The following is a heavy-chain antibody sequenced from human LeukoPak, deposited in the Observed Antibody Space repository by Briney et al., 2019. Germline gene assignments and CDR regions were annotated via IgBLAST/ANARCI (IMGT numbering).Heavy chain of an antibody. Sequence: GASVKVSCKASGYTFTGYYMHWVRQAPGQGLEWMGWINPNSGGTNYAQKFQGRVTMTRDTSISTAYMELSRLRSDDTAVYYCARSLWYSSSWYFHWGQGTLVTVSS. CDR1: GYTFTGYY. CDR2: INPNSGGT. J-gene: IGHJ4*02. CDR3: ARSLWYSSSWYFH. D-gene: IGHD6-13*01. V-gene: IGHV1-2*02.